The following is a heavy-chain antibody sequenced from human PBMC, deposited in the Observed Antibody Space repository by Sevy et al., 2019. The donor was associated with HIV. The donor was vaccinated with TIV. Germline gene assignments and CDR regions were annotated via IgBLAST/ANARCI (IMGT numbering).Heavy chain of an antibody. V-gene: IGHV3-73*01. CDR1: GFNFNIAA. CDR3: TRQGVIAELDL. J-gene: IGHJ5*02. Sequence: GGSLRLSCAASGFNFNIAAIHWVRQAPGRGLEWVARIRGRADSYETEYSASVRGRFTISRDDSRTTAYLQMNSLKTEDTAVYSCTRQGVIAELDLWGQGTLVTVSS. D-gene: IGHD2-15*01. CDR2: IRGRADSYET.